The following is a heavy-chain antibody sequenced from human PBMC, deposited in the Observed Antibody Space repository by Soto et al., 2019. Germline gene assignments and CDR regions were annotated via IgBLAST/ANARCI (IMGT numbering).Heavy chain of an antibody. CDR2: ITVYNGHT. D-gene: IGHD3-22*01. Sequence: ASVKVSCKASDYIFTSYGISWVRQAPGQGLEWMGWITVYNGHTNYAQKLQGRVTMTTDTSTSTAYTELRSLRSDDTAVYYCARDQGPFGYSGYYSYFDYWGQGTLVTVSS. J-gene: IGHJ4*02. V-gene: IGHV1-18*01. CDR3: ARDQGPFGYSGYYSYFDY. CDR1: DYIFTSYG.